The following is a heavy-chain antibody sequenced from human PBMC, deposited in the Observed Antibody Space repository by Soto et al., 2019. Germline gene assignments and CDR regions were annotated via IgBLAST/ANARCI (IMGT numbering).Heavy chain of an antibody. V-gene: IGHV3-74*01. J-gene: IGHJ6*02. D-gene: IGHD3-3*01. CDR2: INGDGSIT. CDR1: GFTFSSYW. CDR3: TRDRYVLRFLEWLPPGGEYAMDV. Sequence: EVQLVESGGGLVQPGGSLRLSCAASGFTFSSYWMHWVRQAPGEGLVWVSRINGDGSITTYADSVKGRFSISRDNAKNSLYLQMNSLRAEDTAVYYCTRDRYVLRFLEWLPPGGEYAMDVWGQGTTVTVSS.